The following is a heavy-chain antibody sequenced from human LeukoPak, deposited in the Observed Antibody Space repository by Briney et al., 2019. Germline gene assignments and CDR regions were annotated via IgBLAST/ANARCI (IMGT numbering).Heavy chain of an antibody. CDR2: INPNSGGT. CDR1: GYTFTGYY. CDR3: ARPARSSNRFDP. Sequence: ASVKVSCKASGYTFTGYYMHWVRQAPGQGVEWMGWINPNSGGTNYAQKFQGRVTMTRDTSISTAYMELSRLRSDDTAVYYCARPARSSNRFDPWGQGTLVTVSS. V-gene: IGHV1-2*02. D-gene: IGHD2-2*01. J-gene: IGHJ5*02.